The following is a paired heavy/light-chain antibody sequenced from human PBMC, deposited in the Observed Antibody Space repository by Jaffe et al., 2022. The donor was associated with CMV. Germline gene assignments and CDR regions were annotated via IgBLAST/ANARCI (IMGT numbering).Heavy chain of an antibody. J-gene: IGHJ4*02. CDR1: GFTFSNYG. CDR3: ARGGPEGSYRRFDY. D-gene: IGHD1-26*01. V-gene: IGHV3-33*01. CDR2: IWYDGSKE. Sequence: QVQLVQSGGGVVQPGRSLRLSCAASGFTFSNYGMYWVRRAPGKGLECVAVIWYDGSKEYYSDSVKGRFTISRDNSKNTLYLEMNSLRVEDTAVYYCARGGPEGSYRRFDYWGQGTLVSVSS.
Light chain of an antibody. CDR2: WAS. CDR3: QQYYDEAFA. CDR1: QSVLYNSNNKNY. V-gene: IGKV4-1*01. Sequence: DIVMTQSPDSLTVSLGERATINCKSSQSVLYNSNNKNYLAWYQQKPGQPPKLLISWASTRESGVPDRFSGSGSGTDFTLTISSLQAEDVAVYYCQQYYDEAFAFGPGTSVEVK. J-gene: IGKJ3*01.